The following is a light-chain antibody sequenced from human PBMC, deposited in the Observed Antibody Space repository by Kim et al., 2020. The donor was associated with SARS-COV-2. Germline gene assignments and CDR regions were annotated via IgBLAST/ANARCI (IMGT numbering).Light chain of an antibody. CDR3: NSRASNDNVV. Sequence: SSELTQDPAVSVALGQTVRITCQGDSLRSSYSTWYQQKPGQAPILVNYGKNNRHSGIPDRFSGSNSGNTASLTITGTQAGDEADYYCNSRASNDNVVFGG. V-gene: IGLV3-19*01. CDR1: SLRSSY. J-gene: IGLJ2*01. CDR2: GKN.